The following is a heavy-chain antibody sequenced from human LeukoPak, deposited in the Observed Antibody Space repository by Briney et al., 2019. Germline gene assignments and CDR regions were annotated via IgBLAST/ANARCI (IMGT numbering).Heavy chain of an antibody. CDR3: VRRFDC. CDR1: GFTLSTYD. Sequence: QSGGSLRLSCAASGFTLSTYDMNWVRQAPGKGLEWVSYISGDRNTIYYANSVKGRFTLSRDNGKNSLYLQMDSLRVEDTAIYYCVRRFDCWGQGTLVTVSS. J-gene: IGHJ4*02. CDR2: ISGDRNTI. V-gene: IGHV3-48*01.